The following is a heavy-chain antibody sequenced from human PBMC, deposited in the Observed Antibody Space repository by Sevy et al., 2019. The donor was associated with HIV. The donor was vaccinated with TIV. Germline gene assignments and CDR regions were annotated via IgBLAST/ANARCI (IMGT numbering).Heavy chain of an antibody. Sequence: SETLSLTCTVSGGSISSSSYYWGWIRQPPGKGLEWIGSIYYSGSTYYNPSLQSRVTISVDTSKNQFSLKLSSVTAADTAVYYCARQTYYYDSSGYYYLYYFDYWGQGTLVTVSS. V-gene: IGHV4-39*01. CDR1: GGSISSSSYY. J-gene: IGHJ4*02. CDR2: IYYSGST. CDR3: ARQTYYYDSSGYYYLYYFDY. D-gene: IGHD3-22*01.